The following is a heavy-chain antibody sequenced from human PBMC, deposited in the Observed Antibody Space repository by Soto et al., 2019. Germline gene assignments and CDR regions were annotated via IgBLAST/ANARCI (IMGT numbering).Heavy chain of an antibody. Sequence: QVHLVESGGGVVQSGESLRLSCAASGFRFGSFAMHWVRQAPGKGLEWVAVNSYDGSIMSYSDSVKGRFTISRDNSKNTLYLQMNSLREEDTAFYYCGRLPRSGGEHYWGQGTLVSVSS. CDR1: GFRFGSFA. D-gene: IGHD2-15*01. CDR2: NSYDGSIM. CDR3: GRLPRSGGEHY. J-gene: IGHJ4*02. V-gene: IGHV3-30*14.